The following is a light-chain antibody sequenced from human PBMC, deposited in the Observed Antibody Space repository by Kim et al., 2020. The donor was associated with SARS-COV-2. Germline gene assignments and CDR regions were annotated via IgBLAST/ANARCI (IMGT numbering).Light chain of an antibody. CDR2: DAS. CDR1: QDISNY. V-gene: IGKV1-33*01. Sequence: DILMTQSPSSLSASVGDRVTITCQASQDISNYLNWYQQKPGKAPKLLIYDASNLETGVPSRFSGSGSGTDFTFTISSLQPEDIATYYCQQYGNLPRTFGPGTKVDIK. J-gene: IGKJ3*01. CDR3: QQYGNLPRT.